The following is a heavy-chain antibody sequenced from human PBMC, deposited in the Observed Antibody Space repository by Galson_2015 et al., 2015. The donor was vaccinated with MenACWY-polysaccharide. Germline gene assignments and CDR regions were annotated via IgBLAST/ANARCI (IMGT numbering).Heavy chain of an antibody. Sequence: SLRLSCAASGFTFSDYAMTWVRQAPGKGLEWVSGISGGGGSTYYADPVKGRFTISRDNSKNTLYLQMNSLRAEDTAVYYCAGLRSGYGGQGTLVTVSS. J-gene: IGHJ4*02. CDR2: ISGGGGST. CDR3: AGLRSGY. D-gene: IGHD5-12*01. V-gene: IGHV3-23*01. CDR1: GFTFSDYA.